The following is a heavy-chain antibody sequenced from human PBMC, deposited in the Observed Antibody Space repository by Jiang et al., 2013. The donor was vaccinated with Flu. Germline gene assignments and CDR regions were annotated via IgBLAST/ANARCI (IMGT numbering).Heavy chain of an antibody. J-gene: IGHJ5*02. V-gene: IGHV5-10-1*01. Sequence: FWISWVRQMPGKGLEWMGRIDPSDSYTNYSPSFKGHVTISADNSITTAYLQWSSLKASDTAMYYCARQYSSGWYGYNWFDPWGQGTLVTVSS. CDR2: IDPSDSYT. D-gene: IGHD6-19*01. CDR3: ARQYSSGWYGYNWFDP. CDR1: FW.